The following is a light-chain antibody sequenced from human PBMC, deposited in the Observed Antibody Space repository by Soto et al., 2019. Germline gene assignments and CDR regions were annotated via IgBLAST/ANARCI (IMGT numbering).Light chain of an antibody. CDR1: QTLNNY. Sequence: DIPMTQSPSSVSASVGDRVTITCRASQTLNNYLTWFQQKPGKAPKVLIYAASTLQSGVPSRFSGSGSGAEFTLTISSLQPEDFATYYCQQSFSPLRTFGGGTKVEIK. V-gene: IGKV1-39*01. CDR3: QQSFSPLRT. J-gene: IGKJ4*01. CDR2: AAS.